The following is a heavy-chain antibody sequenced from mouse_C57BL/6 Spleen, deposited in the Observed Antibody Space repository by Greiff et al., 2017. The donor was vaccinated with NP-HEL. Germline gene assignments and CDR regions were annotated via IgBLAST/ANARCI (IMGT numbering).Heavy chain of an antibody. V-gene: IGHV5-16*01. CDR1: GFTFSDYY. Sequence: EVQVVESEGGLVQPGSSMKLSCTASGFTFSDYYMAWVRQVPETGLEWVANINYDGSSTYYLDSLKSRFIISRDNAKNLLYLQMSSLKSEDTATYYCVREDGYPWYLDVWGTGTTVTVSS. D-gene: IGHD2-3*01. CDR3: VREDGYPWYLDV. J-gene: IGHJ1*03. CDR2: INYDGSST.